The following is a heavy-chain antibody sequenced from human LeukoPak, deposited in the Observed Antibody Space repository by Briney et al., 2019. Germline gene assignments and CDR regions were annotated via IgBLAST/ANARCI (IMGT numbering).Heavy chain of an antibody. CDR1: GFTVSTNF. CDR3: ARVDTVMAYYFDL. Sequence: GGSLRLSCAASGFTVSTNFMTWVRQAPGKGLEGVSTIYSGGPTYSADSVMGRFTISRQNSRNTLYLQVNSLRAEDTAVYYCARVDTVMAYYFDLWGQGTLVTVSS. D-gene: IGHD5-18*01. J-gene: IGHJ4*02. V-gene: IGHV3-53*04. CDR2: IYSGGPT.